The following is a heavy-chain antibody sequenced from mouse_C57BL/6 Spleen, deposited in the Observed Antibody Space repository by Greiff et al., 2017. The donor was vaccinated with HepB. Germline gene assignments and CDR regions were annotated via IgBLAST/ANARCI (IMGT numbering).Heavy chain of an antibody. Sequence: VKLMESGAELVRPGASVTLSCKASGYTFTDYEMHWVKQTPVHGLEWIGAIDPETGGTAYNQKFKGKAILTADKSSSTAYMELRSLTSEDSAVYYCTIYGYEAWFAYWGQGTLVTVSA. V-gene: IGHV1-15*01. CDR2: IDPETGGT. D-gene: IGHD2-2*01. CDR1: GYTFTDYE. J-gene: IGHJ3*01. CDR3: TIYGYEAWFAY.